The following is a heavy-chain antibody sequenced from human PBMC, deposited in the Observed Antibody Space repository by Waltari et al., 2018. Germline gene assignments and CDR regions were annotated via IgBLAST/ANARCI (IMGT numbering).Heavy chain of an antibody. CDR3: ARAYIGIAVPDY. CDR1: GYTFTSYA. CDR2: INAGNGNT. Sequence: QVQLVQSGAEVKKPGASVKVSCKASGYTFTSYAMHWVRQAPGQRLEWMGWINAGNGNTKYSQKFQGRVTITRDTSASTAYMELSSLRSEDTAVYYCARAYIGIAVPDYWGQGTLVTVSS. V-gene: IGHV1-3*01. J-gene: IGHJ4*02. D-gene: IGHD6-19*01.